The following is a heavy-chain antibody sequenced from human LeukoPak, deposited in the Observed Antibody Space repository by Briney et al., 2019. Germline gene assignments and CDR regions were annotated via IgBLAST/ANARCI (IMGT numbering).Heavy chain of an antibody. CDR1: SGSISTSNYY. D-gene: IGHD3-10*01. CDR3: ARTAKYYYGSETYYFFDY. Sequence: SETLSLTCTVSSGSISTSNYYWGWVRQPPGKALEWIGNIFYSGSTYYSPSLKSRVTISLDTSRNQFSLKLNSVTPADTAVYYCARTAKYYYGSETYYFFDYWGQGTLVTVSS. V-gene: IGHV4-39*07. J-gene: IGHJ4*02. CDR2: IFYSGST.